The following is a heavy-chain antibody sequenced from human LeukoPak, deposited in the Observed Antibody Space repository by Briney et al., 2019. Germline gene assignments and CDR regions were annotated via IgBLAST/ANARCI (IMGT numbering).Heavy chain of an antibody. Sequence: GGSLGLSCAASGFTCSSYGMHWVRQAPGKGLEWVAVISHDGSNKYYADSVKGRFTISRDNSKNTLYLQMNSLRAEDTAVYYCARLKTGTPGPAFDGWCQGTMVTVS. CDR2: ISHDGSNK. CDR1: GFTCSSYG. V-gene: IGHV3-30*03. CDR3: ARLKTGTPGPAFDG. D-gene: IGHD3-10*01. J-gene: IGHJ3*01.